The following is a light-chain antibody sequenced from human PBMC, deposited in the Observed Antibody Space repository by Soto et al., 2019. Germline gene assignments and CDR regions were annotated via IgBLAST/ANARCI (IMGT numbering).Light chain of an antibody. CDR3: GTWDSSLSAGVV. J-gene: IGLJ1*01. Sequence: QSVLTQPPSVSAAPGQKVTISCSGSSSNIGNNYVSWYQRLPGTAPKLLIYDNNKRPSGIPDRFSGSKSGTSATLGITGLQTGDDADYYCGTWDSSLSAGVVFGTGTNVTVL. CDR2: DNN. V-gene: IGLV1-51*01. CDR1: SSNIGNNY.